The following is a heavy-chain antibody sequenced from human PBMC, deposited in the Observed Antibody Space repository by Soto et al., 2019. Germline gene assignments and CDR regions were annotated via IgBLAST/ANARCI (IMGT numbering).Heavy chain of an antibody. Sequence: GGSLRLSCAASGFTFSSYAMSWVRQAPGKGLEWVSAISGSGGSTYYADSVKGRFTISRDNSKNTLYLQMNSLRAEDTAVYYCAKVPPTIGSGSYLGFRWFDPWGQETLVTVSS. V-gene: IGHV3-23*01. J-gene: IGHJ5*02. CDR3: AKVPPTIGSGSYLGFRWFDP. CDR2: ISGSGGST. CDR1: GFTFSSYA. D-gene: IGHD3-10*01.